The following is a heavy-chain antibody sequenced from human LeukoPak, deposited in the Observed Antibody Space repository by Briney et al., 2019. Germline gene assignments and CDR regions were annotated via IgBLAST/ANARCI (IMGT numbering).Heavy chain of an antibody. Sequence: PGGSLRLSCAASGFTLSRYWMHWVRQAPGKGLVWVSRINSDASRTNYADSVKGRFTISRDNAKNTLYLQMNSLRAEDTAVYYCARDNWGSDYWGQGTLVTVSS. V-gene: IGHV3-74*01. CDR1: GFTLSRYW. CDR3: ARDNWGSDY. J-gene: IGHJ4*02. CDR2: INSDASRT. D-gene: IGHD7-27*01.